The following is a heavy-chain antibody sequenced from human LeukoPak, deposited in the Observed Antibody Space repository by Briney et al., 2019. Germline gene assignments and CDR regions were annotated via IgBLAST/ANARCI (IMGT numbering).Heavy chain of an antibody. Sequence: GSSVKVSCKGSGGTFSSYVISWVRQAPGQGLEWMGGIIPIFGTANYAQKFQGRVTITADESTSTAYMELSSLRSEDTAVYYCARDQLRYCGGDCYAFDIWGQGTMVTVSS. V-gene: IGHV1-69*01. CDR1: GGTFSSYV. D-gene: IGHD2-21*02. CDR2: IIPIFGTA. J-gene: IGHJ3*02. CDR3: ARDQLRYCGGDCYAFDI.